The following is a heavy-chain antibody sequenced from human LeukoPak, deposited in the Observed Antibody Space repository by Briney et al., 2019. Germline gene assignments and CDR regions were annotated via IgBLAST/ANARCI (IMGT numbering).Heavy chain of an antibody. CDR2: IHSSGNT. Sequence: PSETLSLTCTVSGDSINNYYCTWIRQPAGKGLQWIGRIHSSGNTHHNPFPESRVTMSVETSKNQFSLSLNSVTAADTAVYYCARLFRGAATFFDFWGQGILVTVSS. CDR3: ARLFRGAATFFDF. CDR1: GDSINNYY. V-gene: IGHV4-4*07. D-gene: IGHD3-10*01. J-gene: IGHJ4*02.